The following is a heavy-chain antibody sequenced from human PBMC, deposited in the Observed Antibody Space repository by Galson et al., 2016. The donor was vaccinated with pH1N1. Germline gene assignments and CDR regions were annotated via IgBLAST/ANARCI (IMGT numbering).Heavy chain of an antibody. CDR1: GGTFSNSA. CDR3: ATAGPLVREILYYSYAMDV. D-gene: IGHD3-10*01. Sequence: SVKVSCKASGGTFSNSAISWVRQAPGQGLEWMGGTSPIFGSINYAQSFQGRVTVSADIFTNTAYMELSRLRSEDTAIYYCATAGPLVREILYYSYAMDVWGQRTTVTVSS. CDR2: TSPIFGSI. J-gene: IGHJ6*02. V-gene: IGHV1-69*06.